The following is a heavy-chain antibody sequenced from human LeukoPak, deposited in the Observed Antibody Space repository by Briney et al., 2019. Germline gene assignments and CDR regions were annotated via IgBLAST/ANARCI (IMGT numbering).Heavy chain of an antibody. CDR1: GGSIGGHTFY. D-gene: IGHD6-19*01. Sequence: PSEALSLTCNVSGGSIGGHTFYWDWIRQPPGKGLEWIATIYYNGNTFYNPSLKSRVAISIDMSKSQFSLHLSSVTAADTAIYYCARLTALAGHRGAFDIWGPGTMVTVSS. J-gene: IGHJ3*02. V-gene: IGHV4-39*01. CDR3: ARLTALAGHRGAFDI. CDR2: IYYNGNT.